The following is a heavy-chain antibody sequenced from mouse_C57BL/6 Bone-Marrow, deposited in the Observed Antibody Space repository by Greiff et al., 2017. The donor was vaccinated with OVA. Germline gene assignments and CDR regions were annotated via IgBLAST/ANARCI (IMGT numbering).Heavy chain of an antibody. V-gene: IGHV1-19*01. CDR2: INPYNGGT. CDR3: ARYYYGSSFDV. Sequence: VQLQQSGPVLVKPGASVKMSCKASGYTFTDYYMNWVKQSHGKSLEWIGVINPYNGGTSYNQKFKGKATLTVDKSSSTAYMELNSLTSEDSAVYYCARYYYGSSFDVWGTGTTVTVSA. CDR1: GYTFTDYY. D-gene: IGHD1-1*01. J-gene: IGHJ1*03.